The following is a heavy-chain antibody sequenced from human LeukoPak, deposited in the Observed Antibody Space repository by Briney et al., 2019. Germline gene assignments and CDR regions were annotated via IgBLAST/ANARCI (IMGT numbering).Heavy chain of an antibody. CDR1: GFTVSSNY. J-gene: IGHJ3*02. D-gene: IGHD4-23*01. Sequence: GGSLRLSCAASGFTVSSNYMSWVRQAPGKGLEWVSVIYSGGSTYYAASVKGRFTISRDNSKNTLYLQMNSLRAEDTAVYYCATFYGGNSRGAFDIWGQGTMVTVSS. CDR2: IYSGGST. V-gene: IGHV3-53*01. CDR3: ATFYGGNSRGAFDI.